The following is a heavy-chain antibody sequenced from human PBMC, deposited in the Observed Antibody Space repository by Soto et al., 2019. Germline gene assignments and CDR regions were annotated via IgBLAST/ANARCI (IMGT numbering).Heavy chain of an antibody. Sequence: EVQLVESGGGLVQPGGSLKLACLASGFPLSDSAIHWVRKASGKGLEWVGGIRSKTNNYATTYGAPVRGRFTLSRDESKNTAYLQMNNLASEDAAVYYCTRQAGGQVAHSFYYYFMAVWGKGTTVSV. V-gene: IGHV3-73*01. CDR3: TRQAGGQVAHSFYYYFMAV. CDR2: IRSKTNNYAT. D-gene: IGHD2-15*01. J-gene: IGHJ6*03. CDR1: GFPLSDSA.